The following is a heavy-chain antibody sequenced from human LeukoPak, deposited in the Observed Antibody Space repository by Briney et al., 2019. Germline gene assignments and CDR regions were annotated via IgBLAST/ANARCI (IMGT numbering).Heavy chain of an antibody. CDR3: ARDPDRDGVDY. Sequence: PGGSLRLSCAASGFTFTSYWMNWVRQAPGMGLEWVANIKQDGSEKYYVDSVKGRFTISRDNAKNSLYLQMNSLRAEDTVVYYCARDPDRDGVDYWGQGTLVTVSS. CDR2: IKQDGSEK. V-gene: IGHV3-7*01. J-gene: IGHJ4*02. D-gene: IGHD1-14*01. CDR1: GFTFTSYW.